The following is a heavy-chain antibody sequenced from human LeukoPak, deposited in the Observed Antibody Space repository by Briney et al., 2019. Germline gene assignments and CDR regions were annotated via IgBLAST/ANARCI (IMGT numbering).Heavy chain of an antibody. Sequence: SETPSLTCTVSRGSPSGSSFYWGWIRQPPGKGLECIGRISYSGRTYYNPSLQSRVTISVDTSKNQFSLRLSSVTAADTAVYYCARLRAYYYDSSGYYNFDFWGQGTLVTVSS. CDR2: ISYSGRT. CDR3: ARLRAYYYDSSGYYNFDF. J-gene: IGHJ4*02. D-gene: IGHD3-22*01. CDR1: RGSPSGSSFY. V-gene: IGHV4-39*01.